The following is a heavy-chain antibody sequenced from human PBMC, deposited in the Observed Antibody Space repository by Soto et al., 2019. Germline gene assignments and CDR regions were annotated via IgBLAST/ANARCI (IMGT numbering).Heavy chain of an antibody. CDR2: TYYRSKWYN. CDR3: AREGGYCSSTSCYAQPNWFDP. D-gene: IGHD2-2*01. V-gene: IGHV6-1*01. Sequence: SQTLSLTCAISGDSVSSNSAAWNWIRQSPSSGLEWLGRTYYRSKWYNDYAVSVKSRITINPDTSKNQFSLQLNSVTPEDTAVYYCAREGGYCSSTSCYAQPNWFDPWGQGTLVTVSS. CDR1: GDSVSSNSAA. J-gene: IGHJ5*02.